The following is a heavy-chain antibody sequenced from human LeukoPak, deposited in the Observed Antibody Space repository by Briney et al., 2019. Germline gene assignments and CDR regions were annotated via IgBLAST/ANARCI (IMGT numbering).Heavy chain of an antibody. Sequence: SVKVSCKASGGTFSSYAISWVRQAPGQGLEWMGGIIPIFGTANHAQKFQGRVTITADESTSTAYMELSSLRSEDTAVYYCARDSGLSGSYLKFYYFDYWGQGTLVTVSS. D-gene: IGHD1-26*01. CDR1: GGTFSSYA. CDR2: IIPIFGTA. J-gene: IGHJ4*02. V-gene: IGHV1-69*13. CDR3: ARDSGLSGSYLKFYYFDY.